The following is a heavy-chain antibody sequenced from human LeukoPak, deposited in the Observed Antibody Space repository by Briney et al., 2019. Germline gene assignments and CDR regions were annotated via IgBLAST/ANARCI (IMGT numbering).Heavy chain of an antibody. CDR1: GYTFTSYG. V-gene: IGHV1-18*01. Sequence: GASVKVSCKASGYTFTSYGISWVRQAPGQGLEWMGWISAYNGNTNYAQKLQGRVTMTTDTSTSTAYMELRSLRSDDTAVYYCARRRCSGGSCDHFDYWGQGTLATVSS. CDR2: ISAYNGNT. J-gene: IGHJ4*02. D-gene: IGHD2-15*01. CDR3: ARRRCSGGSCDHFDY.